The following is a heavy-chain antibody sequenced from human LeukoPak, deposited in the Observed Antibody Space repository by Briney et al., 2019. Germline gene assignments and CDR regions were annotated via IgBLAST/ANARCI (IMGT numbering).Heavy chain of an antibody. V-gene: IGHV1-46*01. Sequence: ASVKVSCKAFGYAFSNYYIHWVRQAPGQGLEWMGFINPSGGSPSYAQKFQGRVTMTWDTSPSTVHMDLNSLTSEDTALYYCARVPKEGAIRLDYWGQGTLVTVSS. CDR2: INPSGGSP. CDR1: GYAFSNYY. CDR3: ARVPKEGAIRLDY. D-gene: IGHD3-10*01. J-gene: IGHJ4*02.